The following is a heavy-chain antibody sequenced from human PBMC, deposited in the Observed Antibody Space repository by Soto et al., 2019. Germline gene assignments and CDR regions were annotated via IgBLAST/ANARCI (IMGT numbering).Heavy chain of an antibody. CDR2: ISSNSAYI. J-gene: IGHJ5*02. CDR1: LFTFRNFT. Sequence: LRLSCAASLFTFRNFTMSWVRPAPGKGLEWVSTISSNSAYIYYTDALRGRFTISRDNAKNSLHLQMNSLRAEDTAVYYCTRDASRDSSARGWFDPWGPGTLVTVSS. CDR3: TRDASRDSSARGWFDP. V-gene: IGHV3-21*01. D-gene: IGHD6-13*01.